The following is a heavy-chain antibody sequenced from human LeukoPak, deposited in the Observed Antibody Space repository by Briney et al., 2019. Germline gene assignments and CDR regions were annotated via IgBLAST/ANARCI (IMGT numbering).Heavy chain of an antibody. CDR1: GFTFSSYG. V-gene: IGHV3-30*02. D-gene: IGHD3-9*01. CDR2: IRYDGSNK. Sequence: GGSLRLSCAASGFTFSSYGMHWVRQAPGKGLEWVAFIRYDGSNKYYADSVKGRFTISRDNSKNKVYLQMNSLRAEDTAVYYCAKDQKELRYFDWSFDYWGQGTLVTVSS. CDR3: AKDQKELRYFDWSFDY. J-gene: IGHJ4*02.